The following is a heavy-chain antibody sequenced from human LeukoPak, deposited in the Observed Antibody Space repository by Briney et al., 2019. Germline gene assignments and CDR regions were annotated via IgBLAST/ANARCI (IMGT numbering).Heavy chain of an antibody. CDR3: ASDTVDTAVGIDY. CDR2: MNSDGSST. D-gene: IGHD5-18*01. J-gene: IGHJ4*02. V-gene: IGHV3-74*01. CDR1: GFALSSHW. Sequence: GGSLRLSCVASGFALSSHWMHWVRQAPEKGPVWVSRMNSDGSSTSYADSVKGRFTISRDNAKNTLYLQMNSLRVEDTAVYHCASDTVDTAVGIDYWGQGTLVTVSS.